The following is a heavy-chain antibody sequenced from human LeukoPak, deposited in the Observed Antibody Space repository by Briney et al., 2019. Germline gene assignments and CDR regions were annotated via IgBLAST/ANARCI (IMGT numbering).Heavy chain of an antibody. D-gene: IGHD3-9*01. J-gene: IGHJ4*02. Sequence: PGGSLRLSCAASGFMFSNYAMHCVRQAPAKGLEWGAVTSFDGSNKPYTDSVKGRFPISRDNSKSTLFLQMTSVRPEDTAVYFCARDNSWLRHFDLWGQGTLVTVSS. CDR3: ARDNSWLRHFDL. CDR2: TSFDGSNK. V-gene: IGHV3-30-3*01. CDR1: GFMFSNYA.